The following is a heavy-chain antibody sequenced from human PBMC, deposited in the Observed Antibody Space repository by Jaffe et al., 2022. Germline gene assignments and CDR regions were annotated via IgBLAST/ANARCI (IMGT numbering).Heavy chain of an antibody. J-gene: IGHJ5*02. CDR2: INHSGST. CDR3: ARGGITMVRGVPWRWFDP. V-gene: IGHV4-34*01. Sequence: QVQLQQWGAGLLKPSETLSLTCAVYGGSFSGYYWSWIRQPPGKGLEWIGEINHSGSTNYNPSLKSRVTISVDTSKNQFSLKLSSVTAADTAVYYCARGGITMVRGVPWRWFDPWGQGTLVTVSS. CDR1: GGSFSGYY. D-gene: IGHD3-10*01.